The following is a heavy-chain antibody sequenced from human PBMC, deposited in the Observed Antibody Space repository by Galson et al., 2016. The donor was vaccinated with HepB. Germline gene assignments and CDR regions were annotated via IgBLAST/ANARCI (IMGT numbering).Heavy chain of an antibody. J-gene: IGHJ4*02. D-gene: IGHD3-16*01. V-gene: IGHV3-23*01. Sequence: SLRLSCAASGFTFSSFAMHWVRQAPGKGLEWVSGISASGGDTRYADSVKGRFTISRDDPKNTLYLQMNSLRAEDTAVYYCAKDALLLWGSPTDCWGQGTLVTVSS. CDR3: AKDALLLWGSPTDC. CDR2: ISASGGDT. CDR1: GFTFSSFA.